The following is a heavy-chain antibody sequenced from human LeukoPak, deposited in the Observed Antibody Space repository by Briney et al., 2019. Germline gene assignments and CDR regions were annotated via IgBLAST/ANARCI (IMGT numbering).Heavy chain of an antibody. J-gene: IGHJ4*02. CDR3: AREITGDSPFDY. V-gene: IGHV4-59*01. CDR2: VHYTGSA. Sequence: PSETLSLTCTVSVGSINSYYWSWLRQPPGKGLEWIAYVHYTGSAHYNPSLKSRVTISIDTSKNQFSLMMGSVTAADTAVYYCAREITGDSPFDYWGQGTLVTVSS. D-gene: IGHD7-27*01. CDR1: VGSINSYY.